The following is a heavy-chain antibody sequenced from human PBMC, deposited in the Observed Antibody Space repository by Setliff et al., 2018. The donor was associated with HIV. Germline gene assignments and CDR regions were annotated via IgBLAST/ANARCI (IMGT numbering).Heavy chain of an antibody. Sequence: ASVKVSCKGSGYSFSDYYINWIRQAPGLGPEWVGWINPNTGGTHYAQKFQGRVTMTRGPSINTVSMELTSLRSDDTAVYYCARDQGFYDSFDYWGQGTLVTVSS. D-gene: IGHD3-22*01. CDR2: INPNTGGT. CDR3: ARDQGFYDSFDY. J-gene: IGHJ4*02. CDR1: GYSFSDYY. V-gene: IGHV1-2*02.